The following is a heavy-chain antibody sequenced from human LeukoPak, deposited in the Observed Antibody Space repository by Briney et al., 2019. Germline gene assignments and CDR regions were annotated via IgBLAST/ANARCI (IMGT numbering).Heavy chain of an antibody. CDR1: GFTLSSYA. J-gene: IGHJ3*02. Sequence: PGGSLRLSCAASGFTLSSYAMSWVRQAPGKGLEWVSAISGSGGSTYYADSVKGRFTISRDNSKNTLYLQMNSLRAEDTAVYYCAKVSVSYGSGSYYGAFDIWGQGTMVTVSS. CDR2: ISGSGGST. V-gene: IGHV3-23*01. D-gene: IGHD3-10*01. CDR3: AKVSVSYGSGSYYGAFDI.